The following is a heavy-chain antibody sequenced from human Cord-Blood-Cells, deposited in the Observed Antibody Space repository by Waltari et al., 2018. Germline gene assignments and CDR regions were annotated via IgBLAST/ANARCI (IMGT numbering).Heavy chain of an antibody. J-gene: IGHJ3*02. D-gene: IGHD5-12*01. CDR2: IYYSGST. V-gene: IGHV4-31*03. Sequence: QVQLQESGPGLVKPSQTLSLTCTVSGGSISSGGYYWTWIRQHPGKGLELIGYIYYSGSTYYNPSLKSRVTISVDTSKNQFSLKLSSVTAADTAVYYCARRGYDDAFDIWGQGTMVTVSS. CDR3: ARRGYDDAFDI. CDR1: GGSISSGGYY.